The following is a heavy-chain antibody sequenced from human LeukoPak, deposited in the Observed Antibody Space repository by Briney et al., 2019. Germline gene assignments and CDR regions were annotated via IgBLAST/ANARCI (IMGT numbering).Heavy chain of an antibody. CDR3: AKGGGTSSSSYMDV. J-gene: IGHJ6*03. V-gene: IGHV3-23*01. CDR1: GFTFSNYA. Sequence: GGSLRLSCAASGFTFSNYAMSWVRQAPGKGPEWVSVIIGGGGATYYADFVRGRFTISRDNSKNTLYLQMDTLRAEDTALYYCAKGGGTSSSSYMDVWGKGAPVTVSS. D-gene: IGHD2-15*01. CDR2: IIGGGGAT.